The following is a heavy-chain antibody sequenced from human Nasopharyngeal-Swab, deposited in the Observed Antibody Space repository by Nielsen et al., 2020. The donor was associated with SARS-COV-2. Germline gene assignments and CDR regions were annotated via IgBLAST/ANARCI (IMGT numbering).Heavy chain of an antibody. CDR1: GFTFNGYW. V-gene: IGHV3-7*01. CDR3: AREGGYSGYDRFDY. J-gene: IGHJ4*02. D-gene: IGHD5-12*01. Sequence: GESLKISCAASGFTFNGYWMSWVRQAPGKGLEWVANIKQDGSEKYYVDSVKGRFTISRDNAKNSLYLQMNSLRAEDTAVYYCAREGGYSGYDRFDYWGQGTLVTVSS. CDR2: IKQDGSEK.